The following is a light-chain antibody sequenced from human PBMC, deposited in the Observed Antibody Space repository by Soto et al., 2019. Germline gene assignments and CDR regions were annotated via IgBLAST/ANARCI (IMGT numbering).Light chain of an antibody. CDR3: SSYTSSSTLV. V-gene: IGLV2-14*01. CDR1: SSDVGGYNY. CDR2: DVS. Sequence: SQPGSESGSPGPSNPISCTGTSSDVGGYNYVSWYQQHPGKAPKLMIYDVSNRPSGGSNRFSGSKSGNTASLTISGLQAEDEADYYCSSYTSSSTLVFGGGTKVTVL. J-gene: IGLJ2*01.